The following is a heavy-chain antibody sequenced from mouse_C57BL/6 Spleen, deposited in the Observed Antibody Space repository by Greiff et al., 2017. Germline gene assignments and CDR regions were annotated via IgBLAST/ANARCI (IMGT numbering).Heavy chain of an antibody. CDR3: ARGGNCDY. J-gene: IGHJ2*01. Sequence: DVTLVESGGGLVKPGGSLKLSCAASGFTFSSYAMSWVRQTPEKRLGWVATISDGGSYTYYPDNVKGRFTISRDNAKNNLYLQMSHLKSEDTAMYYCARGGNCDYWGQGTTLTVSS. V-gene: IGHV5-4*03. CDR2: ISDGGSYT. D-gene: IGHD2-1*01. CDR1: GFTFSSYA.